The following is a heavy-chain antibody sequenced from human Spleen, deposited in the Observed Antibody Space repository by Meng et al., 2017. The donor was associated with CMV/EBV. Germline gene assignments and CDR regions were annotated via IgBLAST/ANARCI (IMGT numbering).Heavy chain of an antibody. CDR2: INHSGST. V-gene: IGHV4-34*01. D-gene: IGHD3-16*02. Sequence: WIRQSPGKGLEWIGAINHSGSTNYNPSLKSRVTISVDTSKNQFSLKLSSVTAADTAVYYCARGLPAPNYYDYVWGSYRYALALDYWGQGTLVTVSS. CDR3: ARGLPAPNYYDYVWGSYRYALALDY. J-gene: IGHJ4*02.